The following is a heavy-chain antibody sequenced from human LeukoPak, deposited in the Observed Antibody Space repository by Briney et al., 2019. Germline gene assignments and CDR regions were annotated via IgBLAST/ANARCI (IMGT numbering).Heavy chain of an antibody. CDR3: AKVWRGNYYDY. J-gene: IGHJ4*02. Sequence: GGSLRLSCAASRFTFNNYGMSWVRQAPGRGLEWVSSISETGDSKYYADSVQGRFTISRDNSKNTLYLQMNSLRSEDTALYYCAKVWRGNYYDYWGQGTLVTVSS. D-gene: IGHD1-1*01. CDR1: RFTFNNYG. V-gene: IGHV3-23*01. CDR2: ISETGDSK.